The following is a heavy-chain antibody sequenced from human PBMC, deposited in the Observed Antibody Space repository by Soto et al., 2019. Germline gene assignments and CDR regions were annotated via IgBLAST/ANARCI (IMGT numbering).Heavy chain of an antibody. Sequence: QVQLQESGPGLVKPSETLSLTCTVSGGSISSYCWSWIRQPPGKGLEWIGYIYYSGSTNYNPSLKCRTTMSVDPSENQFSLTLSSVTAADPAVYYCAGSGSSPSYYYYGMDVWGQGTTVTVSS. D-gene: IGHD3-10*01. V-gene: IGHV4-59*01. J-gene: IGHJ6*02. CDR1: GGSISSYC. CDR3: AGSGSSPSYYYYGMDV. CDR2: IYYSGST.